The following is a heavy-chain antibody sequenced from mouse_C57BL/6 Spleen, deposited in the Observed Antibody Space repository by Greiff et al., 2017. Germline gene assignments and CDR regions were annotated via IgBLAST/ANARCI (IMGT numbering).Heavy chain of an antibody. Sequence: VQLQQPGPELVKPGASVKISCKASGYAFSSSWMNWVKQRPGKGLEWIGRIYPGDGDTNYNGKFKGKATLTADKSSSTAYMQLSSLTSEDYAVYVCAGRYYGSSDYFDYWGQGTTLAVSS. CDR2: IYPGDGDT. D-gene: IGHD1-1*01. CDR1: GYAFSSSW. J-gene: IGHJ2*01. V-gene: IGHV1-82*01. CDR3: AGRYYGSSDYFDY.